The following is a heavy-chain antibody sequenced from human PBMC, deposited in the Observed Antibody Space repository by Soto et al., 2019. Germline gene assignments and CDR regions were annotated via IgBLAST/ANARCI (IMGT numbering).Heavy chain of an antibody. V-gene: IGHV3-7*05. CDR2: IKQDGSEK. J-gene: IGHJ3*02. D-gene: IGHD4-17*01. CDR3: ARLHDYDDYTVARGAFYT. CDR1: GFTFSSYW. Sequence: EVQLVESGGGLVQPGGSLRLSCAASGFTFSSYWMSWVRQAPGKGLEWVANIKQDGSEKYYVDSVKGRFTISRDNAKISLYLQMNRLRAEDTAVYYCARLHDYDDYTVARGAFYTWGQGTMVTVSS.